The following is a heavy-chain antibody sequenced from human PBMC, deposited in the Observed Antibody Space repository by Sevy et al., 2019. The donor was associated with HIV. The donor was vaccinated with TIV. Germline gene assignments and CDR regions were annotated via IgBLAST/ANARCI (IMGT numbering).Heavy chain of an antibody. V-gene: IGHV3-43*01. CDR2: ITWDGGSP. J-gene: IGHJ4*02. Sequence: GGSLRLSCTASGFTFDDYTMDWVRQAPGKGLEWVSSITWDGGSPYYAHSVKGRFTISRDNTKNSLYLQMNSLRPEDTALYYCAKDIAGEGSGSYYFDYWGQGTLVTVSS. CDR1: GFTFDDYT. CDR3: AKDIAGEGSGSYYFDY. D-gene: IGHD3-10*01.